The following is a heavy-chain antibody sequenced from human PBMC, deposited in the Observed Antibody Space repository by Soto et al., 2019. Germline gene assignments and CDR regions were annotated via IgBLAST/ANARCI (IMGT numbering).Heavy chain of an antibody. CDR1: RGSLSGYY. V-gene: IGHV4-34*01. D-gene: IGHD6-6*01. J-gene: IGHJ4*02. Sequence: SEPLSLACSLYRGSLSGYYWSWIRQPPGKGLAWSGEIRPSGTTNYSPSLKSRVSISVDTSKNQFSLNLTSLTAADTAVYYCARAPKVSGSAQTRPDFWGQGSLV. CDR3: ARAPKVSGSAQTRPDF. CDR2: IRPSGTT.